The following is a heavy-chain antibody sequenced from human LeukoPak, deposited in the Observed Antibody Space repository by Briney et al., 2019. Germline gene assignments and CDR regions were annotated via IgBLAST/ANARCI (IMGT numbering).Heavy chain of an antibody. CDR2: IIPIFGTA. V-gene: IGHV1-69*05. D-gene: IGHD1-14*01. CDR3: ARNREDWAYYYYMDV. Sequence: SVKVSCKASGGTFSSYAISWVRRAPGQGLEWMGGIIPIFGTANYAQKFQGRVTITTDESTSTAYMELSSLRSEDTAVYYCARNREDWAYYYYMDVWGKGTTVTVSS. J-gene: IGHJ6*03. CDR1: GGTFSSYA.